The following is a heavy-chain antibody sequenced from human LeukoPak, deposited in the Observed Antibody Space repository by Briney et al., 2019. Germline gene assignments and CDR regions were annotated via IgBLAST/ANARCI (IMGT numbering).Heavy chain of an antibody. CDR1: GFTFSGYA. CDR2: ISGSGGST. D-gene: IGHD6-13*01. V-gene: IGHV3-23*01. Sequence: GGSLRLSCAASGFTFSGYAMSWVRQAPGKGLEWVSAISGSGGSTYYADSVKGRSTISRDNSKNTLYLQMNSLRAEDTAVYYCAKDPRWTAAALSAPFDYWGQGTLVTVSS. CDR3: AKDPRWTAAALSAPFDY. J-gene: IGHJ4*02.